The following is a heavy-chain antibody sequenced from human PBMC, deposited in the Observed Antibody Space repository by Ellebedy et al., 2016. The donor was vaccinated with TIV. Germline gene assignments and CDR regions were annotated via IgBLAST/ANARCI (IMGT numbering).Heavy chain of an antibody. CDR3: ANYYYDSSGYYFFDY. J-gene: IGHJ4*02. D-gene: IGHD3-22*01. CDR1: GGSISSGGYS. V-gene: IGHV4-30-2*01. Sequence: MPSETLSLTCAVSGGSISSGGYSWSWIRQPPGKGLEWIGYIYHSGSTYYNPSLKSRVTISVDTSKNQFSLKLSSVTAADTAVYYCANYYYDSSGYYFFDYWGQGTLVTVSS. CDR2: IYHSGST.